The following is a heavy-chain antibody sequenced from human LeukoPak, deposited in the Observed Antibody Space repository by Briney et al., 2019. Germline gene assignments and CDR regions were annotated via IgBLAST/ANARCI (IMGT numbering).Heavy chain of an antibody. CDR2: IKQDGSEK. D-gene: IGHD3-22*01. J-gene: IGHJ3*01. CDR1: GFTFSSYW. CDR3: ARTIYYYESTSYFSDAFDV. Sequence: GGSLRLSCAASGFTFSSYWMSWVRQAPGKGLEWVANIKQDGSEKYYVDSVKGRFTISRDNAKNSLYLQMNSLRAEDTAVYYCARTIYYYESTSYFSDAFDVWGQGTMVTVSS. V-gene: IGHV3-7*01.